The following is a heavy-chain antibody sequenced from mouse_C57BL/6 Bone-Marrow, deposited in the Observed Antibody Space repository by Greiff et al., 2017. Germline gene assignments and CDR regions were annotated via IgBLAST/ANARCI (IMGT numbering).Heavy chain of an antibody. V-gene: IGHV14-3*01. Sequence: EVQLQQSVAELVRPGASVKLSCTASGFTIKNTYMRWVKQRPEQGLEWIGRIDPANGNTKYAPKFQGKATITADTSSNTAYLQLSSLTSEDTAIYYWARVPDSSGYFAYWGQGTLVTVSA. J-gene: IGHJ3*01. CDR3: ARVPDSSGYFAY. CDR2: IDPANGNT. CDR1: GFTIKNTY. D-gene: IGHD3-2*02.